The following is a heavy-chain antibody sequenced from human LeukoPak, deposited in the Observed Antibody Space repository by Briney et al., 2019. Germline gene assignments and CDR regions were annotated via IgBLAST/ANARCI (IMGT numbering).Heavy chain of an antibody. CDR1: GFTFSSYG. J-gene: IGHJ4*02. CDR2: ISYDGSNK. V-gene: IGHV3-30*18. D-gene: IGHD5-12*01. Sequence: PGGSLRLSCAASGFTFSSYGMHWVRQAPGKGLEWVAVISYDGSNKYYADSVKGRFTFSRDNSKNTLYLQMNSLRAEDTAVYYCAKMAYSGYDVDYWGQGTLVTVSS. CDR3: AKMAYSGYDVDY.